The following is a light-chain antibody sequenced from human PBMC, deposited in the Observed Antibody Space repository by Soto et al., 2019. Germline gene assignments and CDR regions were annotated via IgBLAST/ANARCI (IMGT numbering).Light chain of an antibody. J-gene: IGLJ1*01. V-gene: IGLV2-14*01. CDR1: SSDVGGYNY. CDR3: SSYTSRSTLV. Sequence: QSALPQPASVSGSPGQSITISCTGTSSDVGGYNYVSWYQQHPGEAPKLMIYEVINRPSGVSNRFSGSKSGNTASLTISGLQAEDEADYYCSSYTSRSTLVFGTGTKVTVL. CDR2: EVI.